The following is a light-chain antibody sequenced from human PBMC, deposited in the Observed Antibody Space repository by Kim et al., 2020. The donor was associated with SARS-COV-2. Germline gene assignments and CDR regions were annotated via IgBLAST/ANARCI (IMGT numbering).Light chain of an antibody. CDR3: QQYDIWPPLT. CDR2: GAS. CDR1: QDIRNN. V-gene: IGKV3-15*01. Sequence: EIVMTQSPATLSVSPGERVILSCRASQDIRNNLAWYQQKPGQAPRLLIHGASIRATGIPARFSGSGSETEFTLTISSQQSEDFAVYYCQQYDIWPPLTFGGGTKVEI. J-gene: IGKJ4*01.